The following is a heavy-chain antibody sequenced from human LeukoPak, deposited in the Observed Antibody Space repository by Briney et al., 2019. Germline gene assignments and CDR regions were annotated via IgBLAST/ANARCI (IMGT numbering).Heavy chain of an antibody. Sequence: ASVKVSCKASGGTFSSYAISWVRQAPGQGLEWMGRIIPILGIADYAQKFQGRVTITADKSTSTAYMELSSLRSEDTAVYYCARESYGSSWYSWGQGTLVTVSS. CDR3: ARESYGSSWYS. D-gene: IGHD6-13*01. V-gene: IGHV1-69*04. CDR1: GGTFSSYA. CDR2: IIPILGIA. J-gene: IGHJ4*02.